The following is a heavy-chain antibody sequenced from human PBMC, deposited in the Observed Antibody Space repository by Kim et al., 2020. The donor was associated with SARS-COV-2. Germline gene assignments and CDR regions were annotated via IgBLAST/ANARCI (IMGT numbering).Heavy chain of an antibody. D-gene: IGHD2-15*01. CDR3: ARSMMVVVAITPFDY. CDR2: ISSSGSTI. Sequence: GGSLRLSCAASGFTFSDYYMSWIRQAPGKGLEWVSYISSSGSTIYYADSVKGRFTISRDNAKNSLYLQMNSLRAEDTAVYYCARSMMVVVAITPFDYWGQGTLVTVSS. J-gene: IGHJ4*02. CDR1: GFTFSDYY. V-gene: IGHV3-11*01.